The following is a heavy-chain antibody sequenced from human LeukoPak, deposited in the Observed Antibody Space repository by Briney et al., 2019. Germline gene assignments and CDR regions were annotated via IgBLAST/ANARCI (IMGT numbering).Heavy chain of an antibody. Sequence: SETLSLTCTVSGYSISSGYYWGWIRQPPGKGLEWIGSIYHSGSTYYNPSLKSRVTISVDTSKNQFTLKLSSVTAADTAVYYCARASANYDILTGYYNVFDYWGQGTLVTVSS. CDR2: IYHSGST. J-gene: IGHJ4*02. D-gene: IGHD3-9*01. CDR3: ARASANYDILTGYYNVFDY. CDR1: GYSISSGYY. V-gene: IGHV4-38-2*02.